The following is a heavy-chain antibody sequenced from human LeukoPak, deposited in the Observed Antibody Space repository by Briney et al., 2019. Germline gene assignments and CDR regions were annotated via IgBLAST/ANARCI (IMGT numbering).Heavy chain of an antibody. CDR3: ARAEGYNWNYFDY. D-gene: IGHD1-20*01. V-gene: IGHV4-59*01. J-gene: IGHJ4*02. CDR1: GGSISSYY. CDR2: IYYSGST. Sequence: PSETLPLTCTVSGGSISSYYWSWIRQPPGKGLEWIGYIYYSGSTNYNPSLKSRVTISVDTSKNQFSLKLSSVTAADTAVYYCARAEGYNWNYFDYWGQGTLVTVSS.